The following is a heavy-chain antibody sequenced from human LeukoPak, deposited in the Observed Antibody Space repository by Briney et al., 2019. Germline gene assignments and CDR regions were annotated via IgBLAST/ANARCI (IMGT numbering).Heavy chain of an antibody. J-gene: IGHJ4*02. CDR3: VRGGGVYRIDY. Sequence: GGSLRLSCAASGFTFDTYAMHWVRQAPGEGLEWVAIIWYDGSKKEYADSVKGRFSVSRDNSKNTLDMQMNSLRAEDTAVYYCVRGGGVYRIDYWGQGTLVTVSS. D-gene: IGHD5/OR15-5a*01. CDR2: IWYDGSKK. CDR1: GFTFDTYA. V-gene: IGHV3-33*01.